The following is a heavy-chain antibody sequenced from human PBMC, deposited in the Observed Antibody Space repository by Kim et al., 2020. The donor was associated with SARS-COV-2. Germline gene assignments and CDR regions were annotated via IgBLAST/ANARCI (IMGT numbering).Heavy chain of an antibody. D-gene: IGHD2-15*01. CDR3: ARGGGYCSGGSCYWLDY. Sequence: LNGRVTISVDTSKNQFSLKLSSVTAADTAVYYCARGGGYCSGGSCYWLDYWGQGTLVTVSS. J-gene: IGHJ4*02. V-gene: IGHV4-34*01.